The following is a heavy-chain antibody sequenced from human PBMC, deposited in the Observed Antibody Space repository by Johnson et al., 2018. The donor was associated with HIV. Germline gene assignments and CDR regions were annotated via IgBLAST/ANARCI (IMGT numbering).Heavy chain of an antibody. CDR1: GFTFSSYA. Sequence: VQLVESGGGVVQPGGSLRLSCAASGFTFSSYAMHWVRQAPGKGLEWVAVISYDGSNKYYADSVQGRFTISRDNSKNTLYLQMNSLRAEDTAVYYCASSATTVVMEGFAFDIWGQGTMVTVSS. CDR3: ASSATTVVMEGFAFDI. CDR2: ISYDGSNK. V-gene: IGHV3-30*14. D-gene: IGHD4-23*01. J-gene: IGHJ3*02.